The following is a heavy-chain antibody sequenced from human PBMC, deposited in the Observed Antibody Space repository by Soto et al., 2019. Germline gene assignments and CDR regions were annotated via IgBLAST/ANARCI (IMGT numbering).Heavy chain of an antibody. CDR1: GYTFTVYY. CDR3: ARDLAKGGGSAGFDY. V-gene: IGHV1-2*02. J-gene: IGHJ4*02. Sequence: QVQLVQSGAEVKKPGASVNVSCKASGYTFTVYYMHWVRQAPGQGLEWMGWINPKSGGTMYPQKFQGRVTMTWDTSIGTAYMALIRLRYDDTAVYYCARDLAKGGGSAGFDYWGQGTLVAVSS. CDR2: INPKSGGT. D-gene: IGHD1-26*01.